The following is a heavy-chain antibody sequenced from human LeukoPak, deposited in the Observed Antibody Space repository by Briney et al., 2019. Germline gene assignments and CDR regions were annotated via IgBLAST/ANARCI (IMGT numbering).Heavy chain of an antibody. CDR3: ARWVASSTSCYIDY. CDR2: INPSGGST. Sequence: ASVKVSCKASGYTFTSYYMHWVRQAPGQGLEWMGIINPSGGSTSYAQKFQGRVTMTRDTSISTAYMELSRLRSDDTAVYYCARWVASSTSCYIDYWGQGTLVTVPS. V-gene: IGHV1-46*01. CDR1: GYTFTSYY. J-gene: IGHJ4*02. D-gene: IGHD2-2*02.